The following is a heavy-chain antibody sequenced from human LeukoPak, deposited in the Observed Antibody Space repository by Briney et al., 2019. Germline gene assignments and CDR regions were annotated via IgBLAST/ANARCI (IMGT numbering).Heavy chain of an antibody. CDR3: ARRLVTAGVTDFFDY. D-gene: IGHD6-13*01. CDR1: GFTFSDYS. Sequence: GGSLRLSCAASGFTFSDYSMSWVRQAPGAGLEWVSAISPAGDSTTDADSVKGRFTISRDNSKSPLYLQMPGLTAEDTALYYCARRLVTAGVTDFFDYWGHGTLVSVSS. CDR2: ISPAGDST. V-gene: IGHV3-23*01. J-gene: IGHJ4*01.